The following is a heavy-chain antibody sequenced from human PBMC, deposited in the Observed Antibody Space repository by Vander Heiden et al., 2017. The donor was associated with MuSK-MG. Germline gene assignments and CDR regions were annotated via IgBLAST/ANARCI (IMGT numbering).Heavy chain of an antibody. Sequence: QLQLQESGPGLVKPSETLSLTCTVSGGSISSSSYYWGWIRQPPGKGLEWIGSIYYSGSTYYNPSLKSRVTISVDTSKNQFSLKLSSVTAADTAVYYCARHRWSGYDDPYYFDYWGQGTLVTVSS. CDR2: IYYSGST. CDR3: ARHRWSGYDDPYYFDY. CDR1: GGSISSSSYY. V-gene: IGHV4-39*01. J-gene: IGHJ4*02. D-gene: IGHD5-12*01.